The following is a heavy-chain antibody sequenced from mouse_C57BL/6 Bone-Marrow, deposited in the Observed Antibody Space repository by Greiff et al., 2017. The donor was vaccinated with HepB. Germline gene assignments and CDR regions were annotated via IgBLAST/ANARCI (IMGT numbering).Heavy chain of an antibody. CDR3: ARSSKKITTVVDWGLYYFDY. D-gene: IGHD1-1*01. Sequence: VKVVESGAELARPGASVKLSCKASGYTFTSYGISWVKQRTGQGLEWIGEIYPRSGNTYYNEKFKGKAPLTADKSSSTAYMELRSLTSEDSAVYFCARSSKKITTVVDWGLYYFDYWGQGTTLTVSS. V-gene: IGHV1-81*01. J-gene: IGHJ2*01. CDR1: GYTFTSYG. CDR2: IYPRSGNT.